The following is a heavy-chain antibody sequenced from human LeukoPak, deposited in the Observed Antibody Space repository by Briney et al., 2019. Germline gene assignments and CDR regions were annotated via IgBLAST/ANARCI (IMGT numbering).Heavy chain of an antibody. J-gene: IGHJ5*02. Sequence: SVKVSCKASGGTFSRYAISWVRQAPGQGLEWMGGIIPIFGTANYAQKFQGRVTITTDESTSTAYMELSSLRSEDTAVYYCARDKGYWFDPWGQGTLVTVSS. V-gene: IGHV1-69*05. CDR1: GGTFSRYA. CDR2: IIPIFGTA. CDR3: ARDKGYWFDP.